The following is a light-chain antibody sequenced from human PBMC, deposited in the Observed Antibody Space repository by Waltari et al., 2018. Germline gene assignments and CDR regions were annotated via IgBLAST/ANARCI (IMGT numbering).Light chain of an antibody. CDR2: GAS. V-gene: IGKV3-20*01. CDR3: HQYGTSPPGT. J-gene: IGKJ1*01. CDR1: QSVTSSY. Sequence: VLTQSPGPLSLSPGGRATLSCRARQSVTSSYLAWYQKKPGQAPRLLIYGASSRATGTPDRFSGSGSRTDFTLTISRLEPEDSAVYYCHQYGTSPPGTFGQGTKVEIK.